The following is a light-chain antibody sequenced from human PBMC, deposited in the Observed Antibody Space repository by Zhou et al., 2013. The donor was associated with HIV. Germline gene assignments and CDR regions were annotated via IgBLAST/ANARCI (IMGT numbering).Light chain of an antibody. J-gene: IGKJ4*01. CDR2: GAS. CDR3: QQYGSSVLT. CDR1: QSVFSN. Sequence: EIVMTQSPSTLSVSPGERVTLSCRASQSVFSNLAWYQQKPGQAPRLLIYGASTRATGIPARFSGSGSGTEFTLTISRLEPEDFAVYYCQQYGSSVLTFGGGTKVEIK. V-gene: IGKV3-15*01.